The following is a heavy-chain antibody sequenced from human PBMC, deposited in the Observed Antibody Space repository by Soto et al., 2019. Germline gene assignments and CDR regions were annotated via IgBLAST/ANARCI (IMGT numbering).Heavy chain of an antibody. Sequence: QVQLVESGGGVVQPGGSLRVTCAASGFTFRSYGMHWVRQAPGKGLAWVAAISYDGSDKYYAESVKGRFTVSRDNSENTLSLEMNSLTTEHTAVYYCARLLREGILRATTPLGYWGQGTRFTVSS. J-gene: IGHJ4*02. CDR2: ISYDGSDK. V-gene: IGHV3-30*03. CDR3: ARLLREGILRATTPLGY. D-gene: IGHD1-26*01. CDR1: GFTFRSYG.